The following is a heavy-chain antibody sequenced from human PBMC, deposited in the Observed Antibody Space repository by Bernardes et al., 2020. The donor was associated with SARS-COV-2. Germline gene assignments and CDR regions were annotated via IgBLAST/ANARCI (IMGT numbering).Heavy chain of an antibody. CDR3: ARTDGQGPDY. CDR2: ISYDGSNK. CDR1: GFTFSSYA. J-gene: IGHJ4*02. V-gene: IGHV3-30-3*01. Sequence: GGSLRLSCAASGFTFSSYAMHWVRQAPGKGLEWVAVISYDGSNKYYADSVKGRFTISRDNSKNTLYLQMNSLRAEDTAVYYCARTDGQGPDYWGQGTLVTVSS. D-gene: IGHD2-21*02.